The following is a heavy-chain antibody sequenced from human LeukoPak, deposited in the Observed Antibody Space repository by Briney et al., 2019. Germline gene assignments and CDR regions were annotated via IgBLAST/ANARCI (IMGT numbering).Heavy chain of an antibody. CDR3: AKETRGSYSDY. D-gene: IGHD1-26*01. CDR1: GFTFSSSG. V-gene: IGHV3-30*02. J-gene: IGHJ4*02. CDR2: MRYDATSN. Sequence: GGSLRLSCAASGFTFSSSGMHGVRQAPGKGLEWVAFMRYDATSNYYADSVKGRFTMSRDNSKHTVYLQMNSVRAEDTAVYSCAKETRGSYSDYWGQGTLVTVSS.